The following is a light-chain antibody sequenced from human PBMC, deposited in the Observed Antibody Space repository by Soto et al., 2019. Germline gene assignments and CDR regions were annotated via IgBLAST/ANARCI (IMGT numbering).Light chain of an antibody. CDR3: QQYNNWPPIT. J-gene: IGKJ5*01. CDR1: QSVSSN. V-gene: IGKV3-15*01. CDR2: GAS. Sequence: ELMLTQSPATLSVSSGERATLSCRASQSVSSNLAWYHQKPAQAPRRLIYGASTRATGIPARFSGSGSGTEFTLTISSLQSADFAVYYCQQYNNWPPITFGQGTRLEI.